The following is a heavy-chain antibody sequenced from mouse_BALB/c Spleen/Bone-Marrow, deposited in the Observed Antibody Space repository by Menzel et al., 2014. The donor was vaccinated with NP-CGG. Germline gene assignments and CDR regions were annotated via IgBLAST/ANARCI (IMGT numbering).Heavy chain of an antibody. D-gene: IGHD3-1*01. CDR3: TRGLRAWFAY. J-gene: IGHJ3*01. CDR2: INPSNGGT. Sequence: VKLVESGAGLVKPGASVKLSCKASGYTFTSYYMYWVKQRPGQGLEWIGGINPSNGGTNFNEKFKSKATLTVDKSSSTAYMQLSSLTSEDSAVYYCTRGLRAWFAYWGQGTLATVSA. V-gene: IGHV1S81*02. CDR1: GYTFTSYY.